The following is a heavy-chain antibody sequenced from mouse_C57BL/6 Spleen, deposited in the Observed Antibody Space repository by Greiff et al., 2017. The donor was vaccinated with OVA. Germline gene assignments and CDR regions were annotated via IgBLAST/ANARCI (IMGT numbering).Heavy chain of an antibody. J-gene: IGHJ1*03. V-gene: IGHV14-1*01. CDR2: IDPEDGDT. CDR1: GFNIKDYY. CDR3: TTRSRTSTEYFDV. D-gene: IGHD1-1*01. Sequence: EVKLMESGAELVRPGASVKLSCTASGFNIKDYYMHWVKQRPEQGLEWIGRIDPEDGDTEYAPKFQGKATMTADTSSNTAYLQLSSLTSEDTAVYYCTTRSRTSTEYFDVWGTGTTVTVSS.